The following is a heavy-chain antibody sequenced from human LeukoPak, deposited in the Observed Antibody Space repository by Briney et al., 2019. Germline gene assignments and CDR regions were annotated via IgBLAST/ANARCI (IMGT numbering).Heavy chain of an antibody. CDR3: ARRRIGDLTIGSDTWFDP. D-gene: IGHD2-15*01. Sequence: SDALSLTCTVSGGSITNYNWNWIRQPRGKGLECIGYISESGSTHYNPSLQSRVTISVDTPKNQFSLSLSSVTASDPAVYYCARRRIGDLTIGSDTWFDPWGQGALVTVSS. CDR2: ISESGST. CDR1: GGSITNYN. J-gene: IGHJ5*02. V-gene: IGHV4-59*08.